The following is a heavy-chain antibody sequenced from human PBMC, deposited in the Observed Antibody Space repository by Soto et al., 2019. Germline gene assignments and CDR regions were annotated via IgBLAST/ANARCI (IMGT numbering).Heavy chain of an antibody. J-gene: IGHJ6*02. D-gene: IGHD6-13*01. CDR1: GGTFSSYA. CDR2: IIPIFGTA. Sequence: SVKVSCKASGGTFSSYAISWVRQAPGQGLEWMGGIIPIFGTANYAQKFQGRVTITADESTSTAYMELSSLRSEDTAVYYCASGYSSSWGYYYYGMDVWGQGTTVTVSS. V-gene: IGHV1-69*13. CDR3: ASGYSSSWGYYYYGMDV.